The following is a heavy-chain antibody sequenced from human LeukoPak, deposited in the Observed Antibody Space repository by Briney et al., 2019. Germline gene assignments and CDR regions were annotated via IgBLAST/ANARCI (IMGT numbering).Heavy chain of an antibody. V-gene: IGHV3-53*01. Sequence: GGSLRLSCTASEFTVSRNYMLWVRQAPGKGLEWVSLIFSNGDTHYADSVKGRFTIPRDTSKNTVSLQMNSLRVEDTAMYYCTRDQMNYWGQGNPFTVSS. D-gene: IGHD5-24*01. CDR1: EFTVSRNY. CDR3: TRDQMNY. CDR2: IFSNGDT. J-gene: IGHJ4*02.